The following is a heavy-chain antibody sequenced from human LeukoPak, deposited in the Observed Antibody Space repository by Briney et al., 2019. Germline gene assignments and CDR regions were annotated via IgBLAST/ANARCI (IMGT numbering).Heavy chain of an antibody. Sequence: GASVTVSCTASGGTFSSYAISWARQAPGQGLEWMGGIIPIFGTANYAQKFQGRVTITADESTSTAYMELSSLRSEDTAVYYCATRSHGGNSGYYYYYGMDVWGQGTTVTVSS. V-gene: IGHV1-69*13. J-gene: IGHJ6*02. CDR2: IIPIFGTA. CDR3: ATRSHGGNSGYYYYYGMDV. D-gene: IGHD4-23*01. CDR1: GGTFSSYA.